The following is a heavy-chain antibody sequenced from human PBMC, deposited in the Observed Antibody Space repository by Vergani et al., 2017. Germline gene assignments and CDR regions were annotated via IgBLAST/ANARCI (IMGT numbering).Heavy chain of an antibody. V-gene: IGHV3-9*01. CDR2: ISWNSGSI. Sequence: EVQLVESGGGLVQPGRSLRLSCAASGFTFDDYAMHWVRQAPGKGLEWVSGISWNSGSIGYADSVQGRFTISRDNAKNSLYLQMNSLRAEDTALYYCAKDIGSSWWYNWFDPWGQGPLVTVSS. D-gene: IGHD6-13*01. CDR3: AKDIGSSWWYNWFDP. CDR1: GFTFDDYA. J-gene: IGHJ5*02.